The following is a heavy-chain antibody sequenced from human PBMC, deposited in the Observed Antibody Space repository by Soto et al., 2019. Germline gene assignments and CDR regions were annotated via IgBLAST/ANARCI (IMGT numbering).Heavy chain of an antibody. CDR3: ARQSYDSSDYFDS. Sequence: SETLSLTCTVSGDSISSSRFYWGWIRQPPGKGLEWIGSIYYSGSTYYNPSLKSRVSISVDTSRIHFSLKLISVTAADTAVYYCARQSYDSSDYFDSWGQGTLVTVSS. J-gene: IGHJ4*02. CDR1: GDSISSSRFY. V-gene: IGHV4-39*01. CDR2: IYYSGST. D-gene: IGHD3-22*01.